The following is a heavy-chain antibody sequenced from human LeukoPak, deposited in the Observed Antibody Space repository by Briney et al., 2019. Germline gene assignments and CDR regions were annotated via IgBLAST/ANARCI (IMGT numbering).Heavy chain of an antibody. J-gene: IGHJ4*02. CDR1: VGSITSGDYY. D-gene: IGHD4-17*01. Sequence: SQTLSLTCTVSVGSITSGDYYWSWIRLPPGECLEWIGYIYYSGRTYYNPSLKSRVTISVDTSKNQFSLKLSSVTAADTAVYYCARGHYGANLFDYWGQGTLVTVSS. CDR3: ARGHYGANLFDY. V-gene: IGHV4-30-4*01. CDR2: IYYSGRT.